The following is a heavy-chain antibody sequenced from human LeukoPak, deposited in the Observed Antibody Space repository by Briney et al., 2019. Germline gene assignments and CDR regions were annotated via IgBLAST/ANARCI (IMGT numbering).Heavy chain of an antibody. V-gene: IGHV3-30*18. CDR3: AEEFQPPDGFDY. Sequence: PGGSLRLSCAASGFTFSSYGMPWVRQAPGKGLEWVAVISYDGSNKYYADSVKGRFTISRDNSKNTLYLQMNSLRAEDTAVYYCAEEFQPPDGFDYWGQGTLVTVSS. CDR2: ISYDGSNK. J-gene: IGHJ4*02. CDR1: GFTFSSYG.